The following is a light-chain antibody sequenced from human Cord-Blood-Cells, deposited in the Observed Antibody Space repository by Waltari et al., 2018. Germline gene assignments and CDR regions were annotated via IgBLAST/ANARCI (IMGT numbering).Light chain of an antibody. CDR1: QRVLYSSNNKNY. CDR2: WAS. J-gene: IGKJ1*01. CDR3: QQYYSTPRT. Sequence: DIVMTQSPDSLAVCLGERATINCKSSQRVLYSSNNKNYLAWYQQKPGKPPKLLIYWASTRESGVPDRFSGSGSGTDFTLTISSLQAEDVAVYYCQQYYSTPRTFGQGTKVEIK. V-gene: IGKV4-1*01.